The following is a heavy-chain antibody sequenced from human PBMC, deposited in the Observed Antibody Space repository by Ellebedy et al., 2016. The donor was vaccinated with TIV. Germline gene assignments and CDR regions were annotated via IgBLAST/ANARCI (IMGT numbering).Heavy chain of an antibody. V-gene: IGHV3-30*18. CDR1: GFTFRSYD. CDR3: AKVHVGYCTTPPSFYFDY. CDR2: LSYDGDHK. Sequence: PGGSLRPSCAPSGFTFRSYDMPWVRQAPGKGLEWLTPLSYDGDHKYYADSVKGRFTVSRDNSKNTLYLQMSSLRPDDTAVYYCAKVHVGYCTTPPSFYFDYWGQGSLVTVSS. J-gene: IGHJ4*02. D-gene: IGHD2-8*01.